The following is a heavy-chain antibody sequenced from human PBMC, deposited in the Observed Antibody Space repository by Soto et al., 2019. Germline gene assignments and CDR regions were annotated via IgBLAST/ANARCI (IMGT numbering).Heavy chain of an antibody. V-gene: IGHV4-30-2*06. J-gene: IGHJ1*01. Sequence: PSENLSLTCTVFGASISYGGFSWSWIRQSPGKGLEWIGYINHFESTYFHPSFKSRLSMSIDRSRNMFSLNLSSVAAADMAVYYCVWGGRYDVFALWGQG. D-gene: IGHD2-15*01. CDR2: INHFEST. CDR3: VWGGRYDVFAL. CDR1: GASISYGGFS.